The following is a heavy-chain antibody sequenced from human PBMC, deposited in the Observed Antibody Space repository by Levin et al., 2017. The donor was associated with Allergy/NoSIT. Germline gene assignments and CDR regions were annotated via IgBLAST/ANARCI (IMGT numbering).Heavy chain of an antibody. CDR3: ARQLGNFWSGYNYFDY. CDR1: GFTFSSYE. J-gene: IGHJ4*02. D-gene: IGHD3-3*01. V-gene: IGHV3-48*03. Sequence: GGSLRLSCAASGFTFSSYEMNWVRQAPGKRLEWVSYISSSGSTIYYADSVKGRFTISRDNAKNSLYLQMNSLRAEDTAVYYCARQLGNFWSGYNYFDYWGQGTLVTVSS. CDR2: ISSSGSTI.